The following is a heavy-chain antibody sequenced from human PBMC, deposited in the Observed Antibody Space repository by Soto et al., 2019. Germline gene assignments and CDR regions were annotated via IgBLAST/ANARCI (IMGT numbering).Heavy chain of an antibody. CDR3: ASGWSNFDY. CDR1: GGTFSSYA. Sequence: SVTVSCTDSGGTFSSYAISWVRQAPGQGLEWMGGIIPIFGTANYAQKFQGRVTITADESTSTAYMELSSLRSEDTAVYYCASGWSNFDYWGQGTLVTVS. J-gene: IGHJ4*02. V-gene: IGHV1-69*13. CDR2: IIPIFGTA. D-gene: IGHD6-19*01.